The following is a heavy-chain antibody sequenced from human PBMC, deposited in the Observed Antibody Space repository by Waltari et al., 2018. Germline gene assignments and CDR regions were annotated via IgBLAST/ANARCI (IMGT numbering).Heavy chain of an antibody. D-gene: IGHD2-21*02. J-gene: IGHJ4*02. CDR1: GLTFTNHW. V-gene: IGHV3-7*04. CDR2: IKQDGSEK. Sequence: EVQLVDSGGGLVQPGGSLRLSCSGSGLTFTNHWMSWVRQAPGKGPEWVASIKQDGSEKYYVDSMKGRFTISRDNAKNSLSLQMDSLRAEDTAVYFCARGVTTVEYWGQGTLVTVSS. CDR3: ARGVTTVEY.